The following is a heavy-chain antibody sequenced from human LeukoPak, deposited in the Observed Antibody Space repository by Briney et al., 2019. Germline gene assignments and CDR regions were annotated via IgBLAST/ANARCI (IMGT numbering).Heavy chain of an antibody. CDR1: GYTFTSYA. CDR3: ARWSDYYDSSGYYYGGGLIDY. Sequence: ASVKVSCKASGYTFTSYAIHWVRQAPGQRLEWMGWINAGNANTRYSQKFQGRVTITRDTSASTAYMELSSLRSEDTAVYYCARWSDYYDSSGYYYGGGLIDYWGQGTLVTVSS. D-gene: IGHD3-22*01. CDR2: INAGNANT. J-gene: IGHJ4*02. V-gene: IGHV1-3*01.